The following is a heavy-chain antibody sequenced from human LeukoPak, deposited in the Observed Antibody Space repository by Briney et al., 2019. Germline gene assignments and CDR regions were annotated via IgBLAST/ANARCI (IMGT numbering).Heavy chain of an antibody. V-gene: IGHV4-31*03. D-gene: IGHD2-15*01. J-gene: IGHJ5*02. CDR3: ARLNCSGGSCYSVDH. Sequence: NASETLSLTCTVSGGSISSGAYYWSWIRQHPGKGLEWIGYIYYSGSTYYNPSLKSRVTISVDTYKNQFSLKLSSVTAADTAVYYCARLNCSGGSCYSVDHWGQGTLVTVSS. CDR2: IYYSGST. CDR1: GGSISSGAYY.